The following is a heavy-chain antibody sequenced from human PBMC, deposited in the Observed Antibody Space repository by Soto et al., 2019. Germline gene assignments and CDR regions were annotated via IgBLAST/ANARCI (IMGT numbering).Heavy chain of an antibody. CDR1: GGTFSSYA. CDR3: ARVVTDNYGGNLIDY. J-gene: IGHJ4*02. Sequence: ASVKVSCKASGGTFSSYAISWVRQAPGQGLEWMGGIIPIFGTANYAQKFQGRVTITADESTSTAYMELSSLRSEDTAVYYCARVVTDNYGGNLIDYWGQGTLVTVSS. D-gene: IGHD4-17*01. CDR2: IIPIFGTA. V-gene: IGHV1-69*13.